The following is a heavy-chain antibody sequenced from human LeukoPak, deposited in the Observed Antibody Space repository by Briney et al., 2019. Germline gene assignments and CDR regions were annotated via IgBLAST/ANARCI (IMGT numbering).Heavy chain of an antibody. Sequence: GGSLRLSCAASGFTFSSYWMHWVRQAPGKGLVWVSRINSDGSSTSYADSVKGRFTISRDNAKNTLYLQMNSLRAEDTAVYYCASATSGYYDFWSGYYTPEYFQHWGQGTLATVSS. J-gene: IGHJ1*01. CDR2: INSDGSST. V-gene: IGHV3-74*01. CDR3: ASATSGYYDFWSGYYTPEYFQH. D-gene: IGHD3-3*01. CDR1: GFTFSSYW.